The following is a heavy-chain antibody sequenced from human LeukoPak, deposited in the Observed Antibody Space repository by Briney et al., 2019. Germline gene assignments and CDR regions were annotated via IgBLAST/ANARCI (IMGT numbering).Heavy chain of an antibody. CDR2: INAGNGNT. CDR1: GYTFTSYA. V-gene: IGHV1-3*01. Sequence: ASVKVSCKASGYTFTSYALHWVRQAPGQRLEWMGWINAGNGNTYYSQKFQGRVSITRDTSASTVYMELSSLRSEDTAVYYCATYDSSGYYYAYWGQGTLVTVSS. CDR3: ATYDSSGYYYAY. J-gene: IGHJ4*02. D-gene: IGHD3-22*01.